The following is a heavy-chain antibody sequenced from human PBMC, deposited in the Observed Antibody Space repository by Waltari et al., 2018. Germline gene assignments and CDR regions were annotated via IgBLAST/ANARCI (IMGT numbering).Heavy chain of an antibody. D-gene: IGHD2-21*02. J-gene: IGHJ4*02. Sequence: EVQLVESGGGLVQPGGSLRLSCADSGFTVTSHWMHWVRQGPGKGLEWVSRLNYDGSSTYYADFVKGRFTISRDNAKNTLYLQMNSLRAEDTGVYYCVRGYGGDVYWGQGTLVTVSS. CDR3: VRGYGGDVY. V-gene: IGHV3-74*01. CDR1: GFTVTSHW. CDR2: LNYDGSST.